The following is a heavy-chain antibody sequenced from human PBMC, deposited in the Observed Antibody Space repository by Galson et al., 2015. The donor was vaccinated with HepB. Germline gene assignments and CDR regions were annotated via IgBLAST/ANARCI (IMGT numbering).Heavy chain of an antibody. CDR1: GFSLSNARMG. J-gene: IGHJ6*02. D-gene: IGHD6-13*01. V-gene: IGHV2-26*01. Sequence: PALVKPPQTLTLTCTVSGFSLSNARMGVSWIRQPPGKALEWLAHIFSNDEKSYSTSLKSRLTISKDTSKSQVVLTMTNMDPVDTATYYCARIPVLGQQQPNGGYYYYGMDVWGQGTTVTVSS. CDR2: IFSNDEK. CDR3: ARIPVLGQQQPNGGYYYYGMDV.